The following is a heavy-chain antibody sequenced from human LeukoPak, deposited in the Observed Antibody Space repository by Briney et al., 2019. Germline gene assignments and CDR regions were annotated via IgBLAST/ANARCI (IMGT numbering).Heavy chain of an antibody. CDR1: GFXFSGYW. CDR3: ARSWYTLDY. D-gene: IGHD6-13*01. J-gene: IGHJ4*02. V-gene: IGHV3-7*04. CDR2: INEDGRGK. Sequence: PGGSLRLSCAASGFXFSGYWISWVRQAPGKGLEWVAHINEDGRGKYYVDSLKGRFSISRDNAKNSLYLQMDSLRAEDTAVYYCARSWYTLDYWGQGTLVIVSS.